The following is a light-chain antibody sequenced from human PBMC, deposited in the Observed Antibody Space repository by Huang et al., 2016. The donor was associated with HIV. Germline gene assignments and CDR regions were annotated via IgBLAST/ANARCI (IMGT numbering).Light chain of an antibody. J-gene: IGKJ5*01. CDR3: QQHSYWPIT. CDR1: QSVITF. Sequence: DIVLTQSPATLSLSPGERATVSCRASQSVITFLAWYQHKPGQAPRLLIFDASNRASGVAARFSGTGSVTDFTLTISSLEPSDVAVYYCQQHSYWPITFGRGTRLE. V-gene: IGKV3-11*01. CDR2: DAS.